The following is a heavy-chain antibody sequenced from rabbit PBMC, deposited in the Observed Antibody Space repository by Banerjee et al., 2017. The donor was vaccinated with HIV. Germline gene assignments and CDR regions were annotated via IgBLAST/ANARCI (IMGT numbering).Heavy chain of an antibody. D-gene: IGHD6-1*01. CDR3: ARAAGYAGYGYATGFDL. CDR1: GFDFSSYY. Sequence: QEQLVESGGGLVQPEGSLTLSCKASGFDFSSYYMSWVRQAPGKGLEWIGIIYAGSGSAYYASWVNGRFTISSDNAQNTVDLQMTSLTAADTATYFCARAAGYAGYGYATGFDLWGPGTLITVS. V-gene: IGHV1S47*01. CDR2: IYAGSGSA. J-gene: IGHJ4*01.